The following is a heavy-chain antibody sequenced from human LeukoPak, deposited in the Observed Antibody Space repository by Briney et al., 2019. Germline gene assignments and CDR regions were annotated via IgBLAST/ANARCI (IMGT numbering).Heavy chain of an antibody. CDR2: IYTSGST. V-gene: IGHV4-61*02. J-gene: IGHJ4*02. D-gene: IGHD1-14*01. CDR3: AKDLGPTGPFDY. CDR1: GGSISSGSYY. Sequence: SETLSLTCTVSGGSISSGSYYWSWIRQPAGKGLEWIGRIYTSGSTNYNPSLKSRVTISVDTSKNQFSLKLSSVTAADTAVYYCAKDLGPTGPFDYWGQGTLVTVSS.